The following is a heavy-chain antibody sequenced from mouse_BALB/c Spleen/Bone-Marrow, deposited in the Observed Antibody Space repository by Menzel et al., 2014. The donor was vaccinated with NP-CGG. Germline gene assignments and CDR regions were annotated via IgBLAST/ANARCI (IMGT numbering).Heavy chain of an antibody. V-gene: IGHV5-9-4*01. J-gene: IGHJ2*01. CDR2: ISSGGLYT. D-gene: IGHD1-1*01. CDR3: ARGGSYLDY. Sequence: DVKLVESGGGLVKPGGSLKLSCAASGFTFSSYAMSWVRQSPEKRLEWVAEISSGGLYTYYPDTVTGRFTISRDNAKNTLYLEMSSLRSEDAAMYYCARGGSYLDYWGQGATLTVSS. CDR1: GFTFSSYA.